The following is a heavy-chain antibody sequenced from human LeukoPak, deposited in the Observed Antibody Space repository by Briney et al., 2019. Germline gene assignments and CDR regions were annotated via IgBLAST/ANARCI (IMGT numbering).Heavy chain of an antibody. CDR1: GYTFIGCY. CDR3: ARGLGWFGELTLNYLDY. CDR2: INPNSGGK. Sequence: AAAQVSCKASGYTFIGCYMLWVRQPPRRGLEWMGRINPNSGGKNYEYKFQGRVTMTRDTSISTAYMELSRLRSDDTAVYYCARGLGWFGELTLNYLDYWGQGTLVTVSS. D-gene: IGHD3-10*01. V-gene: IGHV1-2*06. J-gene: IGHJ4*02.